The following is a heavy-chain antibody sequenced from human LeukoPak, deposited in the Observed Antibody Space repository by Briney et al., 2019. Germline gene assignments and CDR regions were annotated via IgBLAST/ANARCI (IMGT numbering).Heavy chain of an antibody. Sequence: GGSLRLSCAASGFTFSSYSMNWVRQAPGKGLEWVSSISSSSSYIYYADSVKGRFTISRDNAKNSLYLQMNSLRAEDTAVYYCARDGGYGDPLCIDVWGKGTTVTVSS. CDR1: GFTFSSYS. CDR3: ARDGGYGDPLCIDV. V-gene: IGHV3-21*01. J-gene: IGHJ6*04. D-gene: IGHD4-17*01. CDR2: ISSSSSYI.